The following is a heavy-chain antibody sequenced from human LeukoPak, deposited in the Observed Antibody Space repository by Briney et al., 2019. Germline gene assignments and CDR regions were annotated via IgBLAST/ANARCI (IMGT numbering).Heavy chain of an antibody. Sequence: GGSLRLSCATSGFTLSSYSMNWVRQAPGKGLEWVSSISSSSSYIYYADSVKGRFTISRDNAKNSLYLQMNSLRAEDTAVYYCASNSGWTLFDYWGQGTLVTVSS. CDR2: ISSSSSYI. V-gene: IGHV3-21*01. J-gene: IGHJ4*02. D-gene: IGHD6-19*01. CDR3: ASNSGWTLFDY. CDR1: GFTLSSYS.